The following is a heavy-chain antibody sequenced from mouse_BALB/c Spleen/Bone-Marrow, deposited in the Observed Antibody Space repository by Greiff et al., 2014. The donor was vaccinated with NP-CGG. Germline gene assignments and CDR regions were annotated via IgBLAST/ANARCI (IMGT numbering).Heavy chain of an antibody. Sequence: VQLQQPGSELVKPGASVKLSCAASGFNIKDTYMHWVKQRPEQGLEWIGRIDLANGDTKYDPKFQGKATITADTSSNTAYLQLSSLTSEDTAVYYCTRPSFYYGSSYWYFDVWGAGTTVTVSS. CDR2: IDLANGDT. J-gene: IGHJ1*01. CDR1: GFNIKDTY. D-gene: IGHD1-1*01. CDR3: TRPSFYYGSSYWYFDV. V-gene: IGHV14-3*02.